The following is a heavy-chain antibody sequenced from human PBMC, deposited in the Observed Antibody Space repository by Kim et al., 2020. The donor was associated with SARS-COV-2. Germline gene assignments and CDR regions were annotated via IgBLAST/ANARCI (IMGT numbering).Heavy chain of an antibody. Sequence: GGSLRLSCAASGFTVSSNYMSWVRQAPGKGLEWVSVIYSGGSTYYADSVKGRFTISRDNSKNTLYLQMNSLRAEDTAVYYCASQYYYDAFDIWGQGTMVTVSS. CDR3: ASQYYYDAFDI. J-gene: IGHJ3*02. CDR1: GFTVSSNY. CDR2: IYSGGST. V-gene: IGHV3-53*01. D-gene: IGHD3-10*01.